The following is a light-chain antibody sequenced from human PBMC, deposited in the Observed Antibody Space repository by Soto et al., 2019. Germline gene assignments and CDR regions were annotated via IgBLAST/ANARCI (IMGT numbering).Light chain of an antibody. CDR1: SSDVGGYEF. CDR3: GSYTGSISV. Sequence: QSVLTQPASVSGSPGQSITISCTGTSSDVGGYEFVSWYQQHPGKAPKLMIYEVSNRPSGVSSRFSGSKSGHTASLTISGLQAEDEADYYCGSYTGSISVFGTGTKVTVL. CDR2: EVS. J-gene: IGLJ1*01. V-gene: IGLV2-14*01.